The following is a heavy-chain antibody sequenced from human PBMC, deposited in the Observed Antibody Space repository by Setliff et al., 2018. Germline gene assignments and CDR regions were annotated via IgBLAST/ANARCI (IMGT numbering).Heavy chain of an antibody. J-gene: IGHJ4*02. CDR3: ARSFSRREKFLLDY. CDR2: IHIGGSA. CDR1: GGSISSYY. Sequence: SETLSLTCTVSGGSISSYYWSWIRQPAGKGLEWIGHIHIGGSANYNPSLKSRVTISMDTSKNQFSLKVSSVTAADTAVYYCARSFSRREKFLLDYWGQGALVTVSS. V-gene: IGHV4-4*07.